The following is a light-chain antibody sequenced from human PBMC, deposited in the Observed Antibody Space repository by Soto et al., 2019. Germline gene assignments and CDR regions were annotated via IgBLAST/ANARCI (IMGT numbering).Light chain of an antibody. CDR2: AAS. J-gene: IGKJ5*01. V-gene: IGKV1-39*01. Sequence: DIQMTQSPSSLSASVEDRVIITCRASQSISNHLNWYQQKPGKAPKLLIFAASSLQSGVPSRFSGSRSGPDFTLTISSLQSEDFAVYYCQQYNNWLITFGQGTRLEIK. CDR3: QQYNNWLIT. CDR1: QSISNH.